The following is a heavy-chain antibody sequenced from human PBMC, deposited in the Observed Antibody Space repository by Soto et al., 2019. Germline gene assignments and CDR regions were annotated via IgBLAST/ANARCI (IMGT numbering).Heavy chain of an antibody. J-gene: IGHJ5*02. D-gene: IGHD3-22*01. CDR1: GGSISSGGYY. V-gene: IGHV4-31*03. CDR3: ARGSYYDSSGYYGP. Sequence: QVQLQESGPGLVKPSQTLSLTCTVSGGSISSGGYYWNWIRQHPGKGLEWIGYIYYSGSTYYNPSPKSRVTISVDPSQNQFSLKLSSVTAADTAVYYGARGSYYDSSGYYGPWGQGTLVTVSS. CDR2: IYYSGST.